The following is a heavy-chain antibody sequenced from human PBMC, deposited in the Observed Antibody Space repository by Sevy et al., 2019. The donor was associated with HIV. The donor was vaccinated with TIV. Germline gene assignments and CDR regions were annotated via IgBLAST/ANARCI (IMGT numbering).Heavy chain of an antibody. Sequence: GGSLRLSCAASGFPVSSNYMSWVRQAPGNGLEWVSVIYSDGSTYHADSVKGRFTISRDNSKNTLYLQMNSLRVEDTAVYYCARGKSGYGYGLDYWGQGTLVTVSS. V-gene: IGHV3-66*01. CDR1: GFPVSSNY. J-gene: IGHJ4*02. CDR3: ARGKSGYGYGLDY. CDR2: IYSDGST. D-gene: IGHD5-18*01.